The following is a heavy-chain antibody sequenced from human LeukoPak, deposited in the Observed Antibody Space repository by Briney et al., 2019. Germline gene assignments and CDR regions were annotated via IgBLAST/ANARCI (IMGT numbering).Heavy chain of an antibody. Sequence: RASVKVSCKASGYTFTDYYVHWVRRAPGLGLEWMGVINPGGGRTTYAQKFQDRVNMTRDTSTSTVYMELSGLTSADTAVYFCARVTSPARRGRTLVAAAATPFDYWGQGSLVTVPP. V-gene: IGHV1-46*01. D-gene: IGHD2-15*01. CDR3: ARVTSPARRGRTLVAAAATPFDY. CDR1: GYTFTDYY. CDR2: INPGGGRT. J-gene: IGHJ4*02.